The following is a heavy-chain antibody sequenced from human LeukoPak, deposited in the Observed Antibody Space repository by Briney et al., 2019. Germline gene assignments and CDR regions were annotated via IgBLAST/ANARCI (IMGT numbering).Heavy chain of an antibody. CDR2: ISGSGGST. V-gene: IGHV3-23*01. CDR1: GFTFSSYA. J-gene: IGHJ4*02. Sequence: GGSLRLSCAASGFTFSSYAMSWVRQAPGKGLEWVSAISGSGGSTYYADSVKGRFTISRDSSKNTLYLQMNSLRAEDTAVYYCATKDYDILTGYPFDYWGQGTLVTVSS. D-gene: IGHD3-9*01. CDR3: ATKDYDILTGYPFDY.